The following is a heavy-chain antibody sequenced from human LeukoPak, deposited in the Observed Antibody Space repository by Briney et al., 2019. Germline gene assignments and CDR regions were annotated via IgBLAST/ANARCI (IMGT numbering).Heavy chain of an antibody. CDR3: ARDDCGDTCYPGGY. CDR2: IKAGNGDT. V-gene: IGHV1-3*01. Sequence: APVKVSCKASGYIFTKYVVHWVRQAPGQRPEWMGWIKAGNGDTKYSQNFQDRLTITRDISASTVYMELSSLTSEDTALYYCARDDCGDTCYPGGYWGQGTLVTVSS. J-gene: IGHJ4*02. CDR1: GYIFTKYV. D-gene: IGHD2-21*01.